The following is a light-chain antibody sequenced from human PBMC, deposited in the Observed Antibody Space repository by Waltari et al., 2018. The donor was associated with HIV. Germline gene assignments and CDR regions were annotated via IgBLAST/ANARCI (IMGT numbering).Light chain of an antibody. CDR1: SSDVGSYNI. CDR3: CSYVGWSTILYV. V-gene: IGLV2-23*02. Sequence: QSALTQPASVSGSPGQSITISCTGTSSDVGSYNIVSWYQQHPGKAPQRMIYEVSKRPSGVCNRFSGSKSGNTASLTISGLQAEDEADYYCCSYVGWSTILYVFGTGTKVTVL. CDR2: EVS. J-gene: IGLJ1*01.